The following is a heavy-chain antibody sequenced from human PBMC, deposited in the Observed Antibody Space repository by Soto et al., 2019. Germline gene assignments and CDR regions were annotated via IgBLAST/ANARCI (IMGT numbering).Heavy chain of an antibody. J-gene: IGHJ5*02. V-gene: IGHV4-30-2*01. D-gene: IGHD3-22*01. CDR3: ARDSAYYPTMP. CDR1: GGSISTGDYS. CDR2: IYHSGRT. Sequence: PSETLSLTCAVSGGSISTGDYSWSWIRQPPGKGLEWIGYIYHSGRTYYNPSLKSRVTISVDRYTNQFSLKLSSVTAAGTAVYYCARDSAYYPTMPWGQGTLVTV.